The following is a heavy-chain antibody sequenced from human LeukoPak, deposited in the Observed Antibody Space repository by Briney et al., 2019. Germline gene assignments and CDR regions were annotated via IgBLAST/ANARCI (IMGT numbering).Heavy chain of an antibody. V-gene: IGHV3-23*01. CDR2: IVGGAGGT. J-gene: IGHJ4*02. CDR1: GFTFSSHG. CDR3: AHGSMYQLDY. D-gene: IGHD2-2*01. Sequence: PGGSLRLSYAASGFTFSSHGMSWVRQAPGKGLEWVSGIVGGAGGTYYADSVKGRFTISRDNSKNTLYLQMNSLRAEDTAVYYCAHGSMYQLDYWGQGTLVTVSS.